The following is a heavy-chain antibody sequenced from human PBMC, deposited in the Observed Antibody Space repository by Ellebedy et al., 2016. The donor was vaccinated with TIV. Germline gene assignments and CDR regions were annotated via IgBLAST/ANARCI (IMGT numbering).Heavy chain of an antibody. D-gene: IGHD3-10*01. CDR2: ISSSSSTI. Sequence: GESLKISCAASGFTFSSYSMNWVRQAPGKGLEWVSYISSSSSTIYYADSVKGRFTISRDNAKNSLYLQMNSLRAEDTAVYYCAKDRESFDYWGQGTLVTVSS. V-gene: IGHV3-48*01. J-gene: IGHJ4*02. CDR1: GFTFSSYS. CDR3: AKDRESFDY.